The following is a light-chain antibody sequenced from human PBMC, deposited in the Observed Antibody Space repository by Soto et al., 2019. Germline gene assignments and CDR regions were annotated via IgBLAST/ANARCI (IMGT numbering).Light chain of an antibody. Sequence: EIVLTQSPATLSLSPGERATLSCRASQSVSSYLAWYQQKPGQAPRLLIYDASNRATGIPARFSGSGSGTDFTLTISSLEPEDFAFYYWQQRSNWPPLWTFGQGTKLEIK. V-gene: IGKV3-11*01. CDR1: QSVSSY. CDR3: QQRSNWPPLWT. CDR2: DAS. J-gene: IGKJ2*02.